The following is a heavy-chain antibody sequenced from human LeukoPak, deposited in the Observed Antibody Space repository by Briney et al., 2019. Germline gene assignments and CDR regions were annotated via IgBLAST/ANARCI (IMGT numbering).Heavy chain of an antibody. CDR2: INPNSGGT. CDR3: ATSGIQLWLDEYYLDY. J-gene: IGHJ4*02. V-gene: IGHV1-2*02. D-gene: IGHD5-18*01. Sequence: GASVKVSCKASGYTFTGYYMHWVRQAPGQGLEWMGWINPNSGGTNYAQKFQGRVTMTRDTSISTAYMELGRLRSDDTAVYYCATSGIQLWLDEYYLDYWGQGTLVTVSS. CDR1: GYTFTGYY.